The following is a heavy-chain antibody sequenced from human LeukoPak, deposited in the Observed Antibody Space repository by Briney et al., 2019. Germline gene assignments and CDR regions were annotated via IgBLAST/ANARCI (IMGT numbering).Heavy chain of an antibody. D-gene: IGHD3-22*01. CDR1: GFTFSSYA. CDR3: ATRGPDSSGYHDSY. V-gene: IGHV3-23*01. CDR2: ISGSGGST. Sequence: PGGSLRLSCAASGFTFSSYAMSWVRQAPGKGLEWVSAISGSGGSTYYADSVKGRFTISRDNSKNTLYLQMNSLRAEDTAVYYCATRGPDSSGYHDSYWGQGTLVTVSS. J-gene: IGHJ4*02.